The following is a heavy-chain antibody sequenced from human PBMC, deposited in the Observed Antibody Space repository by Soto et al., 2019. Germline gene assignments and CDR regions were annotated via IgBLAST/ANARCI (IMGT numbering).Heavy chain of an antibody. Sequence: PSETLSLTCAVYGGSFSDNFWSWIRQPPGKGLEWIGEINRSGSTNYIPPLKSRVTISVDTSKNQFSLKLSSVSAADTAVYYCARDKGSVSYNSRYYYGMDVWGQGTTVTVS. CDR3: ARDKGSVSYNSRYYYGMDV. J-gene: IGHJ6*02. CDR2: INRSGST. V-gene: IGHV4-34*01. D-gene: IGHD3-10*01. CDR1: GGSFSDNF.